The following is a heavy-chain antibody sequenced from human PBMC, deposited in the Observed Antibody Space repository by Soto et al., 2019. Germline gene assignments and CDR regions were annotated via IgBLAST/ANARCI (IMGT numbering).Heavy chain of an antibody. J-gene: IGHJ4*02. CDR1: GFAFSSYA. CDR2: ISYDGSNK. V-gene: IGHV3-30-3*01. CDR3: ARDFPPGRGYCTNGVCFFFDY. D-gene: IGHD2-8*01. Sequence: GGSLRLSCAASGFAFSSYAMHWVRQAPGKGLEWVAVISYDGSNKYYADSVKGRSTISRDNSKNTLYLQMNSLRAEDTAVYYCARDFPPGRGYCTNGVCFFFDYWGQGTLVTVSS.